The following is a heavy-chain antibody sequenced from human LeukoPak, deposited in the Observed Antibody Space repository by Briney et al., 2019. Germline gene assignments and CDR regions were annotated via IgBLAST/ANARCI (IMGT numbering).Heavy chain of an antibody. CDR3: AKDDGAYCGGDCYSEPSDY. CDR2: ISGSGGST. Sequence: GGSLRLSCAASGFTFSSYAMSWVRQAPGKGLEWVSAISGSGGSTYYADSVKGRFTISRDNSKNTLYLQMNSLRAEDTAVYYCAKDDGAYCGGDCYSEPSDYWGQGTLVTVSS. J-gene: IGHJ4*02. CDR1: GFTFSSYA. V-gene: IGHV3-23*01. D-gene: IGHD2-21*02.